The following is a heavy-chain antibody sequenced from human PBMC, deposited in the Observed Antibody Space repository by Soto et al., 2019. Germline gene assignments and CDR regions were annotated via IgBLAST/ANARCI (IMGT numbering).Heavy chain of an antibody. D-gene: IGHD2-2*01. CDR3: ARPARECSSPGCEN. CDR2: INQDGSES. V-gene: IGHV3-7*01. CDR1: GLTFRSYW. Sequence: GGSLRLSCVVSGLTFRSYWMSWVRQAPGKGLEWVANINQDGSESYYVDSVKGRFTISRDNAKNSLYLQMTSLRAEDTAVYYCARPARECSSPGCENWGKGTLVTVYS. J-gene: IGHJ1*01.